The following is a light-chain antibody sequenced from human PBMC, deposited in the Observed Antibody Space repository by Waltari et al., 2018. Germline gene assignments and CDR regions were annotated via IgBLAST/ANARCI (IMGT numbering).Light chain of an antibody. J-gene: IGKJ1*01. V-gene: IGKV3-15*01. CDR1: HSGSSN. Sequence: EIVMTQSPATLSVSPGERATLACRASHSGSSNLSWYQQKPGQAPRLLIYGASTRATCIPARFSGSGSGTDFTLTISSLQSEDFVVYYCQQYNNWPRTFGQGTKVEIK. CDR3: QQYNNWPRT. CDR2: GAS.